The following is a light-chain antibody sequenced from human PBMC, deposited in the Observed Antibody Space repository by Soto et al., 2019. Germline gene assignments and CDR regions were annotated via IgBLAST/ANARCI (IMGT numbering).Light chain of an antibody. CDR2: GAS. V-gene: IGKV3-15*01. J-gene: IGKJ4*01. CDR3: QEYENWPPQT. Sequence: TLACSTHQSVSSYLAWYQQKPGQAPRLLIYGASTSATGIPARFSGSGSGTDSTLTVSRLQSDYSAAYLFQEYENWPPQTVGGGTKVDIK. CDR1: QSVSSY.